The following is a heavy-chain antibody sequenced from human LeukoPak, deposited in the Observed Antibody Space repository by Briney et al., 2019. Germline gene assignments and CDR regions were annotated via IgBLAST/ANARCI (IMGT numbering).Heavy chain of an antibody. J-gene: IGHJ4*02. CDR2: IYKSGTT. V-gene: IGHV4-39*01. CDR1: GGSISVSTFY. D-gene: IGHD3-10*01. Sequence: PSETLSLTCSVSGGSISVSTFYWGSIRQSPGKGLQWIGSIYKSGTTYYNPSLESRVTMSVDTSKNQSSLKLRSATAADTAVYYCARLLPKNYFGSGSDYWGQGILVTVSS. CDR3: ARLLPKNYFGSGSDY.